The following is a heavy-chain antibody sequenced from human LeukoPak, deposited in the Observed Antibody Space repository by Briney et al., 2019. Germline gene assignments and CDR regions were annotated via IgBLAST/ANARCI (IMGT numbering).Heavy chain of an antibody. J-gene: IGHJ4*02. D-gene: IGHD2-21*02. CDR1: GYTFTSYH. Sequence: ASVKVSCKASGYTFTSYHMHWVRQAPGQGLERMGKINLSGGSTTYAQKLQGRVTMTTDTSTSTAYMELRSLRSDDTAVYYCARDRPTYCGGDCYTYYFDYWGQGTLVTVSS. V-gene: IGHV1-46*01. CDR2: INLSGGST. CDR3: ARDRPTYCGGDCYTYYFDY.